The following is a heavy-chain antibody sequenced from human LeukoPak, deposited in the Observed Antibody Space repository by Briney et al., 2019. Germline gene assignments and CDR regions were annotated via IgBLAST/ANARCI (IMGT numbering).Heavy chain of an antibody. J-gene: IGHJ3*02. D-gene: IGHD2-15*01. CDR1: GGTFSSYA. CDR3: AREDIVVVVAAALGAFDI. V-gene: IGHV1-69*13. CDR2: IIPIFGTA. Sequence: GASVKVSCKASGGTFSSYAISWVRQAPGQGLEWMGGIIPIFGTANYAQKFQGRVTITADESTSTAYMELSSLRSEDTAVYYCAREDIVVVVAAALGAFDIWGQGTMVTVSS.